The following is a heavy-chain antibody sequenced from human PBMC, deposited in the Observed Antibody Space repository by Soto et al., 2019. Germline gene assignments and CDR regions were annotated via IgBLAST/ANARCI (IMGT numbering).Heavy chain of an antibody. D-gene: IGHD3-9*01. J-gene: IGHJ4*02. V-gene: IGHV4-30-4*01. CDR1: GGSISSDENY. CDR2: ISYSGST. Sequence: SETLSLTCTVSGGSISSDENYWTWIRQTPGKGLEWIGHISYSGSTYYNPSLKGRVNISVDTSKDQFSLRLTSVTAADTAVYYCARNTLANIWTGYYFDYWGQGAPVTVSS. CDR3: ARNTLANIWTGYYFDY.